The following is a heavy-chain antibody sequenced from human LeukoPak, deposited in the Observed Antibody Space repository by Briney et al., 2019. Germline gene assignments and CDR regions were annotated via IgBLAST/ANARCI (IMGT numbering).Heavy chain of an antibody. CDR2: ISGYNGNT. J-gene: IGHJ4*02. D-gene: IGHD3-10*01. V-gene: IGHV1-18*01. CDR1: GYTFTSYG. CDR3: ARGALWFGELFRKKTYYFDY. Sequence: ASVKVSCKASGYTFTSYGISWVRQAPGQGLEWMGWISGYNGNTNYAQQKLQGRVTMTTDTSTSTAYMELRSLRSDDTAVYYCARGALWFGELFRKKTYYFDYWGKGTPVTVSS.